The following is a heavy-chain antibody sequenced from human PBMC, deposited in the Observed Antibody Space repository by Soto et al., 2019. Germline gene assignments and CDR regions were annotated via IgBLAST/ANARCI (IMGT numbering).Heavy chain of an antibody. Sequence: EVQLVESGGGLVQPGGSLRLSCAASGFTFSTYYMNWVRQAPGKGLEWVANIKRDGTEKNYVDSVKGRFTISRDNAKSSLCLQMNSLSAGDTAVYYCARDRGYCSGGTCYSVLDYWGQGTLVTVSS. CDR3: ARDRGYCSGGTCYSVLDY. CDR1: GFTFSTYY. J-gene: IGHJ4*02. V-gene: IGHV3-7*01. D-gene: IGHD2-15*01. CDR2: IKRDGTEK.